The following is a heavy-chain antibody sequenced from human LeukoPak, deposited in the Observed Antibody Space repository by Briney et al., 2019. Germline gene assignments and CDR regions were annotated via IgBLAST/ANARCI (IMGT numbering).Heavy chain of an antibody. Sequence: SETLSLTCTVSGASFTSNYWSGIRQPPGKGLEGIGYIYYSGTTTYNPSLERRVTMSVDMSKTQVSLRLNSVTATDTAMYYCARLDCGGDCFVDYWGQGTLVTVSS. V-gene: IGHV4-59*08. D-gene: IGHD2-21*02. J-gene: IGHJ4*02. CDR2: IYYSGTT. CDR1: GASFTSNY. CDR3: ARLDCGGDCFVDY.